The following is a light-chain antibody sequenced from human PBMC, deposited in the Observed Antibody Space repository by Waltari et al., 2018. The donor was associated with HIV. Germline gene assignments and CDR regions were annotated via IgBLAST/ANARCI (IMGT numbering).Light chain of an antibody. CDR2: GAS. V-gene: IGKV3-15*01. CDR3: QQYNNWPIT. CDR1: QSIASN. J-gene: IGKJ5*01. Sequence: EIVMTQSPATLSVSPGERATVSCRASQSIASNLAWYQQKPGQAPRLLIHGASTRANGIPARFSGSGSGTEFTLTISSLQSEDFAVYYCQQYNNWPITFGQGTRLEIK.